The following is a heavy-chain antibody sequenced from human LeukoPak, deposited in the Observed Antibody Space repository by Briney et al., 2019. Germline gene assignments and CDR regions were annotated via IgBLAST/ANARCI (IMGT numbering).Heavy chain of an antibody. CDR3: ARDPSIYYYDSSGHYDY. Sequence: PMASVKVSCKASGGTFSSYAISWVRQAPGQGLEWMGGIIPIFGTANYAQKFQGRVTITANESTSTAYMELSSLRSEDTAVYYCARDPSIYYYDSSGHYDYWGQGTLVTVSS. J-gene: IGHJ4*02. V-gene: IGHV1-69*13. CDR2: IIPIFGTA. D-gene: IGHD3-22*01. CDR1: GGTFSSYA.